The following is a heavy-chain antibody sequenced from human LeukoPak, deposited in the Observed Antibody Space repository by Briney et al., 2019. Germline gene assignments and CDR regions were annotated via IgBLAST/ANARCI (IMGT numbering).Heavy chain of an antibody. CDR3: AKAVRPPVAGSSAFDI. J-gene: IGHJ3*02. V-gene: IGHV3-30*02. D-gene: IGHD6-19*01. Sequence: GGSLRLSCAASGFTFSSYGMHWVRQAPGKGLEWVSFIRYDGSNEYYADSVRGRFTIYRDNSKNTLYLKMNSLRAEDTAVYYCAKAVRPPVAGSSAFDIWGQGTMVTVSS. CDR1: GFTFSSYG. CDR2: IRYDGSNE.